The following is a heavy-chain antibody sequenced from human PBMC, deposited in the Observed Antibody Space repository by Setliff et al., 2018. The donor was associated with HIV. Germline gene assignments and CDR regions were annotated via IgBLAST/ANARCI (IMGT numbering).Heavy chain of an antibody. J-gene: IGHJ4*02. CDR1: GDSISGNTYC. CDR2: LYYTGSA. D-gene: IGHD4-17*01. Sequence: PSETLSLTCTVSGDSISGNTYCWGWIRQPPGKGLEWIGTLYYTGSAFYNPSLESRVTISVDTSQNQFSLKLSSVTAADTAIYYCARRIYGNNPYFDYWSQGTLVTVSS. CDR3: ARRIYGNNPYFDY. V-gene: IGHV4-39*07.